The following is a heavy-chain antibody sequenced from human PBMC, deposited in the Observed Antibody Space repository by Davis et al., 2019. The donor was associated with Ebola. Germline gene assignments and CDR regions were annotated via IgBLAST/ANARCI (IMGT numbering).Heavy chain of an antibody. Sequence: MPSETLSLTCTASGGSISMRSYHWGWIRKPPGKGLERIGTINYSGSTYYHPSLKSRVTISVDTSKNQFSLKLTSVTAADTALYYYARQYSGYDSLDYWGQGTLVTVSS. CDR1: GGSISMRSYH. J-gene: IGHJ4*02. D-gene: IGHD5-12*01. V-gene: IGHV4-39*01. CDR2: INYSGST. CDR3: ARQYSGYDSLDY.